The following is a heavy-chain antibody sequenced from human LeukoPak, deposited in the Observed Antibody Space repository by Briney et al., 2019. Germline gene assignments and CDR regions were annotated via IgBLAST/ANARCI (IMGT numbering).Heavy chain of an antibody. CDR2: ISSSGTGGKT. J-gene: IGHJ3*02. V-gene: IGHV3-23*01. D-gene: IGHD3-22*01. Sequence: GGSLRLSCAASGFTLYAYGMTWVRKAPGMGLEWVSSISSSGTGGKTYYADSVKGRFTISRDTSKNSLSLQMNSLRAEDTAVYFCARPHHYDPRGYDNAFDIWGQGTMVTVSS. CDR3: ARPHHYDPRGYDNAFDI. CDR1: GFTLYAYG.